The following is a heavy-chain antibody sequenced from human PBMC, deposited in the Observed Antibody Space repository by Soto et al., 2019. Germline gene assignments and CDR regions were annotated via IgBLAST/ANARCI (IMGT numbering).Heavy chain of an antibody. V-gene: IGHV1-69*08. J-gene: IGHJ4*02. CDR1: GGTFSSYT. D-gene: IGHD1-26*01. CDR3: AGDAVGAKGLGY. Sequence: QVQLVQSGAEVKKPGSSVKVSCKASGGTFSSYTISWVRQAPGQGLEWMGRIIPILGIANYPPKFQGRVTLTAAKSTSTGHMEVSSLRSEDPAVYYCAGDAVGAKGLGYWGQGTPVTVSS. CDR2: IIPILGIA.